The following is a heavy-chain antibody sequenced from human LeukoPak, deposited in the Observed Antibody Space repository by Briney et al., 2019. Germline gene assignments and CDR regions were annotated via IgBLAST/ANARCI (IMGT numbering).Heavy chain of an antibody. CDR3: ARAHLNWNAPPFDL. CDR2: IWYDGSNK. J-gene: IGHJ4*02. V-gene: IGHV3-33*01. Sequence: PGRSLRLSCAASGFFFSSYGMHWVRQAPGKGLEWVALIWYDGSNKYYADSVRGRLTISRDNSKSTLYLEMSSLRVEDTAVYFCARAHLNWNAPPFDLWGQGALVSVSS. D-gene: IGHD1-1*01. CDR1: GFFFSSYG.